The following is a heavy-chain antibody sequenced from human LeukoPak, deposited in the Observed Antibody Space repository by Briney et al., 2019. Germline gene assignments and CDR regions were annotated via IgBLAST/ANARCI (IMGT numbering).Heavy chain of an antibody. J-gene: IGHJ5*02. Sequence: KPSETLSLTCAVSGGSISSSNWWSWVRQPPGKGLEWIGEIYHSGSTNYNPSLKSRVTISVDTSKNQFSLKLSSVTAADTAVYYCARGPLRGSGSLHPYNWFDPWGQGTLVTVSS. D-gene: IGHD3-10*01. V-gene: IGHV4-4*02. CDR3: ARGPLRGSGSLHPYNWFDP. CDR1: GGSISSSNW. CDR2: IYHSGST.